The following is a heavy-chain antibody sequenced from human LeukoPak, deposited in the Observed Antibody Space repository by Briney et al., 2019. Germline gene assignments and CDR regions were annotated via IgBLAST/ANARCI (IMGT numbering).Heavy chain of an antibody. D-gene: IGHD3-22*01. J-gene: IGHJ4*02. V-gene: IGHV1-2*02. CDR2: INPNSGGT. CDR3: ARDYYYDSSGSFDY. CDR1: GCTFTGYY. Sequence: ASVKVSCKASGCTFTGYYMHWVRQAPGQGLEWMGWINPNSGGTNYAQKFQGRVTMTRDTSISTAYMELSRLRSDDTAVYYCARDYYYDSSGSFDYWGQGTLVTVSS.